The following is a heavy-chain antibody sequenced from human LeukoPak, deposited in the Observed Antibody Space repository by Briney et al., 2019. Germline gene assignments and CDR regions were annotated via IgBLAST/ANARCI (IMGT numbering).Heavy chain of an antibody. Sequence: PGGSLRLSCAASGFTFSSYGMHWVRQAPGKGLEWVAFIRYDGSNKYYADSVKGRFTISRDNSKNTLYLQMSSLRAEDTAVYYCAKTRAAAGIPRDYFDYWGQGTLVTVSS. CDR1: GFTFSSYG. CDR3: AKTRAAAGIPRDYFDY. D-gene: IGHD6-13*01. CDR2: IRYDGSNK. J-gene: IGHJ4*02. V-gene: IGHV3-30*02.